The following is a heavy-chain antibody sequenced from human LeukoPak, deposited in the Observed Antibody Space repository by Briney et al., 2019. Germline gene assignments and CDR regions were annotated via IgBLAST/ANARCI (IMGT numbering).Heavy chain of an antibody. J-gene: IGHJ4*02. CDR1: GFTFSTYG. V-gene: IGHV3-33*01. Sequence: GGSLRLSCAASGFTFSTYGMHWVRQTPGKGLEWVAVIWFDGSKIYYTDSVKGRFTISRDNSKNTLFLQMNSLRVEDSGVYYCARDLAKGRYFDYWGQGTLVTVSS. CDR3: ARDLAKGRYFDY. D-gene: IGHD1-26*01. CDR2: IWFDGSKI.